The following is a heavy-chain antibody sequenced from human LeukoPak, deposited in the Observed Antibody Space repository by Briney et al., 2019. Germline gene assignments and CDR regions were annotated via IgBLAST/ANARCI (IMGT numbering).Heavy chain of an antibody. J-gene: IGHJ4*02. D-gene: IGHD2-2*01. CDR3: ARVYCSSTSCYGDY. CDR2: IYYSGST. Sequence: PAETLSLTCTVACGSISSYYWSWIRQPPGKGLEWIGYIYYSGSTNYNPSLKSRVTISVDTSKNQFSLKLSSVTAADTAVYYCARVYCSSTSCYGDYWGQGTLVTVSS. V-gene: IGHV4-59*01. CDR1: CGSISSYY.